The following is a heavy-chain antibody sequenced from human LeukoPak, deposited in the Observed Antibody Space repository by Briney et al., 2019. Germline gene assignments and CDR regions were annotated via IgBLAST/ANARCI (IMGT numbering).Heavy chain of an antibody. CDR3: AREYYYDSSGYYSDY. D-gene: IGHD3-22*01. CDR2: INSDGSST. J-gene: IGHJ4*02. V-gene: IGHV3-74*01. Sequence: GGSLRLSCADSGFTFSDYWMHWVRQAPGKGLVWVSRINSDGSSTSYADSVKGRFTISRDNSKNTLYLQMNSLRAEDTAVYYCAREYYYDSSGYYSDYWGQGTLVTVSS. CDR1: GFTFSDYW.